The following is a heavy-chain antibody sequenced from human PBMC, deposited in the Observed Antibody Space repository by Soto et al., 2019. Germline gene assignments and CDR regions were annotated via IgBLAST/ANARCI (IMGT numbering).Heavy chain of an antibody. CDR1: GYTFIDYF. J-gene: IGHJ4*02. CDR2: INPSSGET. CDR3: VRGLKWNDLDY. V-gene: IGHV1-2*02. Sequence: GASVKVSCKASGYTFIDYFIQWVRQAPGQGLEWMGWINPSSGETTYAQKFQGRVTMTTDTSISTAYMDLITLRSDDTAIYYCVRGLKWNDLDYWGQGTPVTVYS. D-gene: IGHD1-1*01.